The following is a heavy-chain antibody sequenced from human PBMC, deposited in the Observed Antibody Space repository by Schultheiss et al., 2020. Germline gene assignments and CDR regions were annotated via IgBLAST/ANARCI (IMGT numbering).Heavy chain of an antibody. V-gene: IGHV4-34*01. Sequence: GSLRLSCTVSGGSISSYYWSWIRQPPGKGLEWIGEINHSGSTNYNPSLKSRVTISVDTSKNQFSLKLSSVTAADTAVYYCARDCIAVAGTNYYYYGMDVWGQGTTVTVSS. CDR2: INHSGST. CDR3: ARDCIAVAGTNYYYYGMDV. CDR1: GGSISSYY. J-gene: IGHJ6*02. D-gene: IGHD6-19*01.